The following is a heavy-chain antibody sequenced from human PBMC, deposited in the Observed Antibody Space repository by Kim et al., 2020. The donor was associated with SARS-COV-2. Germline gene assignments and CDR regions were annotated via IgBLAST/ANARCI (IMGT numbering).Heavy chain of an antibody. Sequence: GGSLRLSCAASGFTVSSNYMSWVRQAPGKGLEWVSVIYSGGSTYYADSVKGRFTISRDNSKNTLYLQMNSLRAEDTAVYYCARAGYYYYYGMDVWGQGTTVTVSS. D-gene: IGHD7-27*01. CDR2: IYSGGST. V-gene: IGHV3-53*01. CDR1: GFTVSSNY. CDR3: ARAGYYYYYGMDV. J-gene: IGHJ6*02.